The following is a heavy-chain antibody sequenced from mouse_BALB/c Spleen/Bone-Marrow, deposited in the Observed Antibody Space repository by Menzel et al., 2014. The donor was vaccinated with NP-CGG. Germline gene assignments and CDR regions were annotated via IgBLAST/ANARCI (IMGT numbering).Heavy chain of an antibody. J-gene: IGHJ3*01. Sequence: EVQLQQSGAELVKPGASVKLSCTASGFNIKDTYMHWVKQRPEQGLEWIRRIDPANGNTKYDSKFQGKATITADTSSNTAYLQLSSLTSEDTAVYYCAFYYYGSSLFAYWGQGTLVTVSA. CDR1: GFNIKDTY. CDR3: AFYYYGSSLFAY. CDR2: IDPANGNT. D-gene: IGHD1-1*01. V-gene: IGHV14-3*02.